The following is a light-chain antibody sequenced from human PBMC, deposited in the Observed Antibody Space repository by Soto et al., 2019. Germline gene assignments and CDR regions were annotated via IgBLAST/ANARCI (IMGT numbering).Light chain of an antibody. CDR1: SSDVGGYNY. J-gene: IGLJ2*01. V-gene: IGLV2-14*01. CDR3: SSYTSRSTYVV. CDR2: DVS. Sequence: QSVLTQPASVSGSPGQSITISCTGTSSDVGGYNYVSWYQQHPGKAPKLMIYDVSNRPSGVSNRFSGSKSGNTASLTISGLQAEDGADYSCSSYTSRSTYVVFGGGTKLTFL.